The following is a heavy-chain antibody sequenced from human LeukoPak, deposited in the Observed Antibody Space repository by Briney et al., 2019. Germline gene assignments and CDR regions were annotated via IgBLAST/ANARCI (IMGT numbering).Heavy chain of an antibody. V-gene: IGHV3-30*02. D-gene: IGHD6-19*01. CDR1: GFAFSSYG. Sequence: GGSLRLSCAASGFAFSSYGMHWVRQAPGKGLEWVAFIRYDGSNKYYADSVKGRFTISRDNSKNTLYLQMNSLRAEDTAVYYCARVYSSGWYPFDYWGQGTLVTVSS. J-gene: IGHJ4*02. CDR3: ARVYSSGWYPFDY. CDR2: IRYDGSNK.